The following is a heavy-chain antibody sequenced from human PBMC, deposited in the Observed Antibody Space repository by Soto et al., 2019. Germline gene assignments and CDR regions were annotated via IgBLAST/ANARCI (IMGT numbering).Heavy chain of an antibody. D-gene: IGHD6-19*01. V-gene: IGHV3-53*01. CDR1: GFTVSSKY. CDR3: VQTTGWPGFDF. Sequence: EVQLVESGGGLIQPGGSLRLSCAASGFTVSSKYMTWVRQAPGKGLEWVSVIYGGGTTYYADSVKGRFTISRDNSKNTLYLQMNSRRVEDTAVYYCVQTTGWPGFDFWGQGTLVTVSS. J-gene: IGHJ4*02. CDR2: IYGGGTT.